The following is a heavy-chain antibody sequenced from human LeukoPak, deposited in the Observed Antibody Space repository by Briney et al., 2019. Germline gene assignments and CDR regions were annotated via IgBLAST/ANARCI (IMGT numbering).Heavy chain of an antibody. J-gene: IGHJ4*02. D-gene: IGHD3-22*01. V-gene: IGHV3-23*01. CDR3: AKDRQRGSSGPTGVY. CDR1: GFTFSSYA. CDR2: ISGSGGST. Sequence: PGGSLRLSCAASGFTFSSYAMSWVRQAPGKGLEWVSAISGSGGSTYYADSVKGRFTISRDNSKNTLYLQMNSLRAEDTAVYYCAKDRQRGSSGPTGVYWGQGTLVTVSS.